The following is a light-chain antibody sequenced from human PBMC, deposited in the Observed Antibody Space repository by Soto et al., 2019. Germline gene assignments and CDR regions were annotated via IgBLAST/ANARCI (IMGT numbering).Light chain of an antibody. CDR1: QSVSTN. V-gene: IGKV3-15*01. J-gene: IGKJ5*01. Sequence: MTQSPSTLSVSPGERATLSCRASQSVSTNLAWYQQKPGKVPSLLIYGASTRASGIPARFSGSGSGTEFTLTIGSLQSEDSAVYYCQQYSSSPSFGQGTRLE. CDR2: GAS. CDR3: QQYSSSPS.